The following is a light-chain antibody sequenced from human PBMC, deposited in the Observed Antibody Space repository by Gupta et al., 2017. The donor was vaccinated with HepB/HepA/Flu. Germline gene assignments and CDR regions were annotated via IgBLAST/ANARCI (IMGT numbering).Light chain of an antibody. J-gene: IGKJ5*01. CDR3: QQYNNWPPVT. Sequence: ELVMTQSPATLSVSPGDRATLSCRASQRVSSNLAWYQQKPGQAPRRLIYGASTRATGITARFSGSGSGTEFTLTISSRQSEDFAVYYCQQYNNWPPVTFGQGTRLEIK. CDR2: GAS. CDR1: QRVSSN. V-gene: IGKV3-15*01.